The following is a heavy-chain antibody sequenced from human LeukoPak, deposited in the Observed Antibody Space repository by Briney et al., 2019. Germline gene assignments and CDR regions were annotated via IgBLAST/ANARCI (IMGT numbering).Heavy chain of an antibody. Sequence: SETLSLTCTVSGGFISSSSYYWGWIRQPPGKGLEWIGSIYYSGSTYYNPSLKSRVTISVDTSKNQFSLKLSSVTAADTAVYYCARGALLWFGAKMEYYFDYWGQGTPLTVSS. V-gene: IGHV4-39*01. D-gene: IGHD3-10*01. J-gene: IGHJ4*02. CDR1: GGFISSSSYY. CDR3: ARGALLWFGAKMEYYFDY. CDR2: IYYSGST.